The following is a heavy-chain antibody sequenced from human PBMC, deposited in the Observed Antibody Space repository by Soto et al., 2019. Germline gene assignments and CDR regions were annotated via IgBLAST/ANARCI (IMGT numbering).Heavy chain of an antibody. J-gene: IGHJ4*02. V-gene: IGHV3-30-3*01. Sequence: GGSLRLSCAASGFTFSSYAMHWVRQAPGKGLEWVAVISYDGSNKYYADSVKGRLTISRDNSKNTLYLQMNSLRAEDTAVYYCAREEDETDFDYWGQGTLVTVSS. CDR3: AREEDETDFDY. CDR1: GFTFSSYA. CDR2: ISYDGSNK.